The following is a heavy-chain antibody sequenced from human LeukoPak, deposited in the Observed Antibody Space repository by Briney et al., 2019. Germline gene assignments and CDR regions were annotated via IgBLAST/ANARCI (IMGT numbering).Heavy chain of an antibody. CDR1: GYTFTSYY. D-gene: IGHD6-19*01. V-gene: IGHV1-46*01. Sequence: ASVKVSCKASGYTFTSYYMHWVRQAPGQGLEWMGIINPSGGSTSYAQKFQGRVTMTRDTSTSTVYMELSSLRSEDTAVYYCARAQWLGTYYYYMDVWGKGTTVTISS. CDR2: INPSGGST. J-gene: IGHJ6*03. CDR3: ARAQWLGTYYYYMDV.